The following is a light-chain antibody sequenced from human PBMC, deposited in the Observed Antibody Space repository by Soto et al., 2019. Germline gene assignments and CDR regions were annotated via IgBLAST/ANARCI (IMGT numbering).Light chain of an antibody. CDR1: SGSIASNY. Sequence: NFMLTQPHSVSESPGKTVTISCTGSSGSIASNYVQWYQQRPGSAPTTVIYEDNQRPSGVPDRISGSIDSSSNSASLTISGLKTEDEADYYWQSYDSSNHNVVFGGGTKLTVL. V-gene: IGLV6-57*02. CDR2: EDN. CDR3: QSYDSSNHNVV. J-gene: IGLJ2*01.